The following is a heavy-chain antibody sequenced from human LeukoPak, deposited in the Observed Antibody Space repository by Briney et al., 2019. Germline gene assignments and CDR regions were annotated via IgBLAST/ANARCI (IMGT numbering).Heavy chain of an antibody. D-gene: IGHD3-22*01. J-gene: IGHJ4*02. V-gene: IGHV1-69*13. CDR1: GDTFCSYA. CDR2: ILPMCDTP. CDR3: AANFDYYDSSGYPGPLY. Sequence: RASVKVSCKASGDTFCSYAITWVRQAPGQGLEGRGEILPMCDTPNHAQRFHDRVTITADESMSTAYIELSSLRSEDTAVYYCAANFDYYDSSGYPGPLYWGQGTLVTVYS.